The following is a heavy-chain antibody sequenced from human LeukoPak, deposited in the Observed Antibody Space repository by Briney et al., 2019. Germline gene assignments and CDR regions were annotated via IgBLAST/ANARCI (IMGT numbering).Heavy chain of an antibody. CDR3: ARRGGSGRAFDY. V-gene: IGHV4-39*01. CDR1: GASISGGTYY. CDR2: IYYTGST. Sequence: PSETLSLTCSVPGASISGGTYYWGWIRQPKGKGLEGIGSIYYTGSTSDNPSLKSRFTISVDTSKTQFPLKLSSVTAADTAVYYCARRGGSGRAFDYWGQGTLVTVSS. J-gene: IGHJ4*02. D-gene: IGHD1-26*01.